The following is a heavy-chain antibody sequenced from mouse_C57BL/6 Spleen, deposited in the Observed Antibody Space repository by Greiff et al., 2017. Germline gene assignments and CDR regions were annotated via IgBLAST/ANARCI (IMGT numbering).Heavy chain of an antibody. D-gene: IGHD1-1*01. Sequence: VQLQQPGAELVRPGSSVKLSCKASGYTFTSYWMRWVKQRPIQGLEWIGNIDPSDSETHYNQKFKDKATLTVDKSSSTAYMQLSSLTSEDSAVYYCASKNYYYGSSSPWYFDVWGTGTTVTVSS. J-gene: IGHJ1*03. V-gene: IGHV1-52*01. CDR2: IDPSDSET. CDR1: GYTFTSYW. CDR3: ASKNYYYGSSSPWYFDV.